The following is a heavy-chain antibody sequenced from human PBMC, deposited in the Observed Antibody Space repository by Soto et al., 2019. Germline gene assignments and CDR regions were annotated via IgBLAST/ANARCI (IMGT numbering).Heavy chain of an antibody. J-gene: IGHJ6*02. Sequence: GGSLRLSCTASECSLSTYSMNWVRQAPGKGLEWVSSISTRSDVYYADSVKGRFTIARDNAKNSLSLRMNSLSAEDTGVYYCAREKTAWPLAYGLEVWGQGTTVTVSS. V-gene: IGHV3-21*03. CDR2: ISTRSDV. D-gene: IGHD2-21*02. CDR1: ECSLSTYS. CDR3: AREKTAWPLAYGLEV.